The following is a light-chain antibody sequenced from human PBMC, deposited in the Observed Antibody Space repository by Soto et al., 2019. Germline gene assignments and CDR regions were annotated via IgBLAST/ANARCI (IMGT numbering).Light chain of an antibody. V-gene: IGLV1-40*01. CDR3: QSYDSSPSGYV. J-gene: IGLJ1*01. Sequence: QSVLTQPPSVSGAPGQRVTISCTGSSSNIGAGYDVHWYQQLPGTAPKLLIYANRNRPAGVPDRFSASKSDTSASLAITGLQAEDEADYYCQSYDSSPSGYVLGTGTKVTVL. CDR1: SSNIGAGYD. CDR2: ANR.